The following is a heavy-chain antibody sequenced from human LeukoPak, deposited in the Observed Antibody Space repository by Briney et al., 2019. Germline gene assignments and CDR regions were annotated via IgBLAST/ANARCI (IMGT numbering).Heavy chain of an antibody. CDR2: INPNSGGT. CDR3: ASYYGLYVRNWLDT. D-gene: IGHD4-17*01. CDR1: GYTFTSYD. V-gene: IGHV1-2*02. Sequence: GASVKVSCKASGYTFTSYDINWVRQAPGQGLEWMGWINPNSGGTSYAQRFQGRVTMTRDTSISTAYMELSRLTSDDTAVYYCASYYGLYVRNWLDTWGQGTLVTVSA. J-gene: IGHJ5*02.